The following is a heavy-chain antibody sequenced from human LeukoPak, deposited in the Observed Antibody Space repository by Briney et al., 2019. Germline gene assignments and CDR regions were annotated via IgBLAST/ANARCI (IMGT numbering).Heavy chain of an antibody. CDR1: GFTFSNYW. J-gene: IGHJ4*02. CDR2: IKQDGSEN. V-gene: IGHV3-7*05. CDR3: ARTAFRTGPYFDY. D-gene: IGHD1-1*01. Sequence: WESLRLSCADSGFTFSNYWMSWVRQAPGKGLEWVANIKQDGSENYYVDSVKGRFTISRDNAKNSLYLQMNSLRADDTAVYYCARTAFRTGPYFDYWGQGTLVSLS.